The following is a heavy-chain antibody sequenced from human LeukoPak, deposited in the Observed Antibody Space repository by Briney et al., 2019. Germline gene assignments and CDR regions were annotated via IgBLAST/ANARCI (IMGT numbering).Heavy chain of an antibody. V-gene: IGHV3-23*01. J-gene: IGHJ6*03. CDR1: GFIFSNYA. Sequence: PGGSLRLSCAASGFIFSNYAMSWVRQAPGKGLEWVSGISSSGGSTYYADSMKGRFTISRDNSQNTLYLQMNSLRAEDTAVYYCAKDYYGSPFYYMDVWGKGTTVTVSS. CDR2: ISSSGGST. CDR3: AKDYYGSPFYYMDV. D-gene: IGHD3-22*01.